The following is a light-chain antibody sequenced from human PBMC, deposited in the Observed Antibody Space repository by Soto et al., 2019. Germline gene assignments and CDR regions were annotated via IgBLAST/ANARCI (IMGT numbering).Light chain of an antibody. CDR3: QQYGSSPPWT. CDR2: GAS. J-gene: IGKJ1*01. V-gene: IGKV3-20*01. CDR1: QSVSSSY. Sequence: EIVLTQSPSTLSLSPGERATLSCRASQSVSSSYLAWYQQKPGQSPRLLIYGASSRATDIPDRFRGSGSGTDFTLTISRLEPEDFAVYYCQQYGSSPPWTFGQGTKVEIK.